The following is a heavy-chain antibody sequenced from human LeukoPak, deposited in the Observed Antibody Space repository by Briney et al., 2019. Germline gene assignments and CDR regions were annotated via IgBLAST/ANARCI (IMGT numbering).Heavy chain of an antibody. CDR2: VYGDGTT. D-gene: IGHD3-22*01. Sequence: PGGSLRLSCVASGFTVSSSYMGWVRQAPGKGLEWVSVVYGDGTTYYPDSVKGRFTISRDNSQNTLYLQMDSLRAEDTAVYYCARLYDASAYGAFDIWGQGTMVTVSS. J-gene: IGHJ3*02. CDR1: GFTVSSSY. V-gene: IGHV3-66*02. CDR3: ARLYDASAYGAFDI.